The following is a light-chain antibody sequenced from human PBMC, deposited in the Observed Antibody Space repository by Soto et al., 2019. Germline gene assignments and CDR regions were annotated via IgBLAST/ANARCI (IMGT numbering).Light chain of an antibody. Sequence: ENVLTQSPGTLSLIAGERATLSCRASQHVNRYYLAWYQQKPGQAPRLPIYRASTRATGIPDRFSGSGSGTDVPLTISRLEPEDSAVYYCQQYSSSPLTFGAGTKGDIK. CDR3: QQYSSSPLT. CDR2: RAS. CDR1: QHVNRYY. V-gene: IGKV3-20*01. J-gene: IGKJ4*01.